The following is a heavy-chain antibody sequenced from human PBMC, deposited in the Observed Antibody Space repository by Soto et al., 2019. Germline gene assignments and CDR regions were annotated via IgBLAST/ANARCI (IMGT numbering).Heavy chain of an antibody. CDR2: ISGSGGIT. J-gene: IGHJ4*02. CDR3: AKGYYDCWSGYIN. Sequence: EVQLLESGGGLVRPGGSLRLSCAASGFTFSNYAMSWVRQAPGKGLEWVSSISGSGGITYIADSVKGRFTISRDNSKNTLYLQMNSLRAEDTAVYYCAKGYYDCWSGYINWGQGTLVTVSS. CDR1: GFTFSNYA. V-gene: IGHV3-23*01. D-gene: IGHD3-3*01.